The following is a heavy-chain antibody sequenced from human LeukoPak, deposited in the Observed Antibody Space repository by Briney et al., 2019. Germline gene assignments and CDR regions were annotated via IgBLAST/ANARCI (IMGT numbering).Heavy chain of an antibody. CDR1: GGSISSYY. CDR3: ARGVNDFWSMNLFDY. J-gene: IGHJ4*02. V-gene: IGHV4-4*07. Sequence: PSETLSLTCTVSGGSISSYYWSWIRQPAGKGLEWIGRIYTSGSTNYNPSLKSRVTMSVDTSKNQFSLKLSSVTAADTAVYYCARGVNDFWSMNLFDYWGQGTLVTVSS. D-gene: IGHD3-3*01. CDR2: IYTSGST.